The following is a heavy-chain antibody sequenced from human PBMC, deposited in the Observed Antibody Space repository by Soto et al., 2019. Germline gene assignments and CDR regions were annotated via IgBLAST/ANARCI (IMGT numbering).Heavy chain of an antibody. V-gene: IGHV3-66*01. CDR3: ARGEYTAMDQV. CDR2: IYSGGST. Sequence: EVQLVESGGGLVQPGGSLRLSCAASGFTVSSNYMSWVRQAPGKGLEWVSVIYSGGSTYYADSVKGRFTISRDNPKNTLYLQMNSLRAEDTAVYYCARGEYTAMDQVWGQGTLVTVSS. CDR1: GFTVSSNY. J-gene: IGHJ4*02. D-gene: IGHD5-18*01.